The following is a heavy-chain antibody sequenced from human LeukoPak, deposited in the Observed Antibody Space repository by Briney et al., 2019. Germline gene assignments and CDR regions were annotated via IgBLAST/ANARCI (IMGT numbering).Heavy chain of an antibody. CDR1: GYSISSGYD. J-gene: IGHJ4*02. CDR3: ARSELNDYFKY. D-gene: IGHD3-16*01. V-gene: IGHV4-38-2*02. CDR2: ISQSGDT. Sequence: SGTLSLTCTVSGYSISSGYDWGWMRQAPGKGLEWLASISQSGDTYNNPSLKSRVSLSVDTSKNQLSLKLTSVTAADTAVYFCARSELNDYFKYWGQGILVIVSS.